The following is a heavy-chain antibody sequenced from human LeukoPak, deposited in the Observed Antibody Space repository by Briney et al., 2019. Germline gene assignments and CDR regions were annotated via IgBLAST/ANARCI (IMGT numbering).Heavy chain of an antibody. V-gene: IGHV3-30*18. J-gene: IGHJ4*02. CDR3: AKVYDFWSGPYFFDQ. Sequence: GGSLRLSCAASGFTLSSYDMHWVRQAPGKGLEWVAVISYDGSHKYYPDSVKGRFTISRDNSKNTLYLQMNNLRPEDTALYYCAKVYDFWSGPYFFDQWGQGTLVTVSS. D-gene: IGHD3-3*01. CDR2: ISYDGSHK. CDR1: GFTLSSYD.